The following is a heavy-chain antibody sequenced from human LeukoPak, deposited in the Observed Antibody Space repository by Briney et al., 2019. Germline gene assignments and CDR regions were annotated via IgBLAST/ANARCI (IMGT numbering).Heavy chain of an antibody. J-gene: IGHJ4*02. V-gene: IGHV3-7*01. CDR3: AREADYCTGGSCFDY. CDR1: GFTFDNYG. D-gene: IGHD2-8*02. CDR2: IKQDGSEK. Sequence: PGGSLRLSCTASGFTFDNYGMSWVRQAPGKGLEWVANIKQDGSEKFYVDSVKGRFTISRDNAKNSLFLQMNSLRAEDTAVYYCAREADYCTGGSCFDYWGQGTLVTVSS.